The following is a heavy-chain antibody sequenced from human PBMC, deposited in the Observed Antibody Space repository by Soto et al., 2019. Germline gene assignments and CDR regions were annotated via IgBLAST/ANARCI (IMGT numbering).Heavy chain of an antibody. CDR3: AKSPYYDYNWFDP. V-gene: IGHV3-23*01. D-gene: IGHD3-3*01. J-gene: IGHJ5*02. CDR2: ISGSGGST. Sequence: GSLRLSCAASGFTFSSYAMSWVRQAPGKGLEWVSAISGSGGSTYYADSVKGRFTISRDNSRNTLYLQMNSLRAEDTALYYCAKSPYYDYNWFDPWGQGTPVTVSS. CDR1: GFTFSSYA.